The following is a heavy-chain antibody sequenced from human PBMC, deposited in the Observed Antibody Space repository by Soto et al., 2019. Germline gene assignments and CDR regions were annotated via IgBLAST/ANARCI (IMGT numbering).Heavy chain of an antibody. CDR1: GYTFTSYG. D-gene: IGHD3-10*01. V-gene: IGHV1-18*01. CDR2: MSAYNGNT. Sequence: ATLKVSCNASGYTFTSYGISLVRQAPGQGLEWMGWMSAYNGNTNDAQKLQGRVTMTTDTSTSAAYMELRSLRSDDTFVYYCARFRPSGSYQDLAYWGQGTLVTVSS. J-gene: IGHJ4*02. CDR3: ARFRPSGSYQDLAY.